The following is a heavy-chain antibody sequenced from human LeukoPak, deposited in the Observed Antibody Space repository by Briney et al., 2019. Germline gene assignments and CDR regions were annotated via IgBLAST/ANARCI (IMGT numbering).Heavy chain of an antibody. CDR2: FSVSGGST. D-gene: IGHD3-9*01. Sequence: GALRPSWAASGFTLCKFGMTLVPEAPGEGLEVGSAFSVSGGSTYYADSGEGRFTISRDNCKNMLFLQMNRPRAEGTGVDYCWKDSRYFGLFDYWGQGTLVTVSS. CDR1: GFTLCKFG. CDR3: WKDSRYFGLFDY. V-gene: IGHV3-23*01. J-gene: IGHJ4*02.